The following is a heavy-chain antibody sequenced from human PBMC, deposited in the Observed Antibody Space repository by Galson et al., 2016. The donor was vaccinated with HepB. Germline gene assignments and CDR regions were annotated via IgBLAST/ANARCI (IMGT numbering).Heavy chain of an antibody. J-gene: IGHJ6*03. CDR2: ISRSGDST. CDR3: VQGLKAPGFHYYMDV. CDR1: GFTFNNYG. Sequence: SLRLSCAASGFTFNNYGMTWVRQAPGKGLEVVSSISRSGDSTDYADSVKGRFTISRDNFRNTLSLQMNSLRAEDTAVYYCVQGLKAPGFHYYMDVWGKGATVTVSS. D-gene: IGHD1-1*01. V-gene: IGHV3-23*01.